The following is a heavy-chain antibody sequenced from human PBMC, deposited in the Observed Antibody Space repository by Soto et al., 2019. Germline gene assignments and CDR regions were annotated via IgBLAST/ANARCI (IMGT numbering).Heavy chain of an antibody. V-gene: IGHV4-31*03. D-gene: IGHD3-3*01. Sequence: QVQLQESGPGLVKPSQTLSLTCTVSGGSISSGDYYWSWIRQHPGKGLEWIGYIYYSGSTYYNPFLKSRVTISVHTSKKQFSLKLSSVTAADTAVYYCARWWSGSRQGFDPWGQGTLVTVSS. J-gene: IGHJ5*02. CDR2: IYYSGST. CDR3: ARWWSGSRQGFDP. CDR1: GGSISSGDYY.